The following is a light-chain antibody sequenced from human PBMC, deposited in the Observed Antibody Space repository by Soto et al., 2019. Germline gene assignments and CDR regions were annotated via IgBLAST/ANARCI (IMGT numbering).Light chain of an antibody. J-gene: IGKJ1*01. V-gene: IGKV3-20*01. Sequence: EIVLTQSPGTLSLSPGERATLSCRASQSVSSCYLAWYQQKPGQAPRHLIYGASSRAIGIPDRFSGSGSGTDFTLTISRLEPEDFAVYYCQQYGSSPGTFGQGTKVEIK. CDR2: GAS. CDR1: QSVSSCY. CDR3: QQYGSSPGT.